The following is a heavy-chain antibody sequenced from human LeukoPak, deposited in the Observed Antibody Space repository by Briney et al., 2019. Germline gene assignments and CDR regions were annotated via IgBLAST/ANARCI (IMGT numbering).Heavy chain of an antibody. CDR2: FSSIGSSI. V-gene: IGHV3-48*03. Sequence: GGSLRLSCAASGFTFSSYEMNWVRQAPGKGLEWVSYFSSIGSSIYYAASVKRRFPISRDNAKNSLYLQMNSLRAEDTAVYYCARVRYFDLWGRGALVTVSS. CDR3: ARVRYFDL. CDR1: GFTFSSYE. J-gene: IGHJ2*01.